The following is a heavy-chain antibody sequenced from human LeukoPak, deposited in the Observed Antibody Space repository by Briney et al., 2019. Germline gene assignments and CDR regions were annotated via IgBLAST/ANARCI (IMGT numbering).Heavy chain of an antibody. CDR3: ARDSSSLEIDY. J-gene: IGHJ4*02. V-gene: IGHV3-20*04. CDR1: GFTFDDYG. CDR2: INWNGGST. D-gene: IGHD6-13*01. Sequence: GGSLRLSCAASGFTFDDYGMSWVRQAPGEGLEWVSGINWNGGSTGYADSVKGRFTISRDNAKNSLYLQMNSLRAEDTALYYCARDSSSLEIDYWGQGTLVTVSS.